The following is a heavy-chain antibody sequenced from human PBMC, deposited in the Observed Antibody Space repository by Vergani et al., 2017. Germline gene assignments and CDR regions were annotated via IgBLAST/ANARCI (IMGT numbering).Heavy chain of an antibody. CDR1: GFTFSNFG. Sequence: QVQLVESAGGVVQPGRSLRLSCAASGFTFSNFGMHWIRQAPGKGLEWLAYIGKDGINTRYRDAVKGRFTVSRDNSKNTLYLQMYSLRSENTALYYCAKYLRDSMYGLPDSWGTGTLVIVSS. CDR3: AKYLRDSMYGLPDS. J-gene: IGHJ4*02. D-gene: IGHD2-21*02. V-gene: IGHV3-30*02. CDR2: IGKDGINT.